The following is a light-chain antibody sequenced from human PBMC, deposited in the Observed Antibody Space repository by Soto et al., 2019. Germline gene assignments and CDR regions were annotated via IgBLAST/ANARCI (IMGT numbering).Light chain of an antibody. Sequence: DIQMTQSPSSLSASVGHRVTITCQASQDISNYLNWYQQKPGKAPKLLIYDASNLETGVPSRFSGSGSGTDFTFTISSLQPEDIATYYCQQYDKGFGPGTKVDIK. CDR2: DAS. CDR1: QDISNY. CDR3: QQYDKG. J-gene: IGKJ3*01. V-gene: IGKV1-33*01.